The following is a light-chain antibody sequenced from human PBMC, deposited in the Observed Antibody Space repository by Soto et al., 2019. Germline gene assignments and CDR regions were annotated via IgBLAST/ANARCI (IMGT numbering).Light chain of an antibody. CDR3: QQTYSTPWT. CDR1: QTIIRY. CDR2: AAS. J-gene: IGKJ1*01. Sequence: DIQMTQSPSSLSASVGDRVSITCRASQTIIRYLSWYQQKPGKAPKLLISAASSLQSGVSSRFNGSRSGTDFTLTISSLQSDEFATYYCQQTYSTPWTFGLGTKVEMK. V-gene: IGKV1-39*01.